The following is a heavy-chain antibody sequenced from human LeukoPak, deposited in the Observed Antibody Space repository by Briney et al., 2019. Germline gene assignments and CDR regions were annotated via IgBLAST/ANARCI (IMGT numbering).Heavy chain of an antibody. D-gene: IGHD5-18*01. CDR1: GGSFSGYY. Sequence: KPSETLSLTCAVYGGSFSGYYWSWIRQPRGKGLEWIGEINHSGSTNYNPSLKSRVTISVDTSKNQFSLKLSSVTAADTAVYYCARGLGYGYIYYYYYMDVWGKGTTVTVSS. V-gene: IGHV4-34*01. CDR3: ARGLGYGYIYYYYYMDV. J-gene: IGHJ6*03. CDR2: INHSGST.